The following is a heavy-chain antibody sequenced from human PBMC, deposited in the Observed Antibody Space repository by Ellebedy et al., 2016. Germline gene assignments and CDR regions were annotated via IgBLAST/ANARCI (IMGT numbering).Heavy chain of an antibody. CDR3: ARELQEDYSTSWNDDSCFDS. D-gene: IGHD1-1*01. CDR1: GFTFSSSW. Sequence: GESLKISCAASGFTFSSSWMQWVRKAPGEGLMWVARIDPDGTYIHYADSVKGRFTVSRDTSKNTMYLQMNSLRSDDSGVYYCARELQEDYSTSWNDDSCFDSWGQGTLVSVSS. CDR2: IDPDGTYI. J-gene: IGHJ5*01. V-gene: IGHV3-74*01.